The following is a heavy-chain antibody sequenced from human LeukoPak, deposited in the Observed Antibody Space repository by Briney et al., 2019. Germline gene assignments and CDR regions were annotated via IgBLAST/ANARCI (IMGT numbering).Heavy chain of an antibody. J-gene: IGHJ1*01. D-gene: IGHD3-9*01. Sequence: SVKVSCKASGGTFSSYAISWVRQAPGPGLEWMGGIIPIFGTANYAQKFQGRVTITADESTSTAYMELSSLRSEDTAVYYCARGNVLTGYHKYFQHWGQGTLVTVSS. CDR3: ARGNVLTGYHKYFQH. CDR1: GGTFSSYA. V-gene: IGHV1-69*13. CDR2: IIPIFGTA.